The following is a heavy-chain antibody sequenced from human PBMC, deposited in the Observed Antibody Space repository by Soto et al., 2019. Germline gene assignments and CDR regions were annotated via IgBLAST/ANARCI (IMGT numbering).Heavy chain of an antibody. CDR3: ATSFGSGSRAFDY. Sequence: ASVKVSCKPSGYTFTSYAMHWVRQAPGQRLEWMGWINAGNGNTKYSQKFQGRVTITRDTSASTAYMELSSLRSEDTAVYYCATSFGSGSRAFDYVGPGNPGHRLL. J-gene: IGHJ4*02. CDR2: INAGNGNT. D-gene: IGHD3-10*01. V-gene: IGHV1-3*01. CDR1: GYTFTSYA.